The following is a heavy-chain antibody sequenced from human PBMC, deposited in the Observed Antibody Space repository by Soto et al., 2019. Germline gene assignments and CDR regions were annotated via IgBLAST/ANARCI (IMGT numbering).Heavy chain of an antibody. V-gene: IGHV4-34*01. CDR3: ARVLLYCSGGTCCSGGFLSFVY. Sequence: SETLSLTCAVYGGSFSGYYWSWIRQPPGKGLEWIGEINHSGSTNYNPSLKSRVTISVGTSKNQFSLKLSSVTAADTAVYYCARVLLYCSGGTCCSGGFLSFVYWCQGTLVNVFS. CDR2: INHSGST. D-gene: IGHD2-15*01. J-gene: IGHJ4*02. CDR1: GGSFSGYY.